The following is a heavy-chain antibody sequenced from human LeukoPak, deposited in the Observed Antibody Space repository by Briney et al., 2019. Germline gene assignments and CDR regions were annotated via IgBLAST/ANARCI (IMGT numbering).Heavy chain of an antibody. D-gene: IGHD3-22*01. CDR1: GFTFSSYA. Sequence: GGSLGLSCAASGFTFSSYAMSWVRQAPGKGLEWVSAISGSGGSTYYADSVKGRFTISRDNSKNTLYLQMNSLRAEDTAVYYCAKDRLFLNYYDSSGYYYDWFDPWGQGTLVTVSS. CDR3: AKDRLFLNYYDSSGYYYDWFDP. CDR2: ISGSGGST. J-gene: IGHJ5*02. V-gene: IGHV3-23*01.